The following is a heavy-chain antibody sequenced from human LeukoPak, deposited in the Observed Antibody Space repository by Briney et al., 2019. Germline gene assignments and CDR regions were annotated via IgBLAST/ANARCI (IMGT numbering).Heavy chain of an antibody. CDR1: GGSFSGYY. V-gene: IGHV4-34*01. CDR2: INHSGST. CDR3: AHDTYSSGWYSACDI. Sequence: SETLSLTCAVYGGSFSGYYWSWIRQPPGKGLEWIGEINHSGSTNYNPSLKSRVTISVDTSKNQFSLKLSSVTAADTAVYYCAHDTYSSGWYSACDIWGQGQWSPSPQ. J-gene: IGHJ3*02. D-gene: IGHD6-19*01.